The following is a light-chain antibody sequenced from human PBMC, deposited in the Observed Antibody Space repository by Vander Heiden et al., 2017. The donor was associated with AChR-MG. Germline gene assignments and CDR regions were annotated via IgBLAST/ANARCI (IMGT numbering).Light chain of an antibody. CDR3: QSYDNSLSAWV. CDR1: SSNIGAGYD. Sequence: QSVLTHAPSVSGAPGQRVTISCTGTSSNIGAGYDVYWYQQFPGTAPKLLIYTNTNRPSGVPDRFSGSKSGTSASLAITGLQAEDEADYYCQSYDNSLSAWVFGGGTKLT. J-gene: IGLJ3*02. V-gene: IGLV1-40*01. CDR2: TNT.